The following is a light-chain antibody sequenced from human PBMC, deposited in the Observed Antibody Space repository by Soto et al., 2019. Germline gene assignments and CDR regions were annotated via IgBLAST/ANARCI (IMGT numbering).Light chain of an antibody. CDR1: QNIRSH. Sequence: EIVMTQSPATLSVSPGESATLSCRASQNIRSHLAWYQLRPGQAPRLLIYASSTRATGISARFSGSGSGTEFTLTISSLQSEDFALYFCQQYNVWPGWTFGQGTKVGVK. CDR3: QQYNVWPGWT. CDR2: ASS. V-gene: IGKV3-15*01. J-gene: IGKJ1*01.